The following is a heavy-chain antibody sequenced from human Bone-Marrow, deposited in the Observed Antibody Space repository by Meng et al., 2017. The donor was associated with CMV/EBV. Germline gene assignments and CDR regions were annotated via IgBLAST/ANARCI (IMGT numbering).Heavy chain of an antibody. Sequence: GGSLRLSCAASGFSFTTYAIHWVRQTPGKGLEWVAVISNDGSNKYYSDSVKGRFTISRDNSKNTVYLQMNSLRAEDTAVYYCASGTYCSSTSCTNAFDIWAQGTMVTVPS. D-gene: IGHD2-2*01. CDR3: ASGTYCSSTSCTNAFDI. CDR1: GFSFTTYA. V-gene: IGHV3-30*14. J-gene: IGHJ3*02. CDR2: ISNDGSNK.